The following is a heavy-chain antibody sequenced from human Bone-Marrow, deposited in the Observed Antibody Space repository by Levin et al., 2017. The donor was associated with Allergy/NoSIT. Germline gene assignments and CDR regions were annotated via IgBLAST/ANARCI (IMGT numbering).Heavy chain of an antibody. CDR2: ISGSGGST. D-gene: IGHD3-16*02. CDR1: GFTFSSYA. Sequence: PGGSLRLSCAASGFTFSSYAMSWVRQAPGKGLEWVSAISGSGGSTYYADSVKGRFTISRDNSKNTLYLQMNSLRAEDTAVYYCAKDPWYGGVIDTDYWGQGTLVTVSS. CDR3: AKDPWYGGVIDTDY. V-gene: IGHV3-23*01. J-gene: IGHJ4*02.